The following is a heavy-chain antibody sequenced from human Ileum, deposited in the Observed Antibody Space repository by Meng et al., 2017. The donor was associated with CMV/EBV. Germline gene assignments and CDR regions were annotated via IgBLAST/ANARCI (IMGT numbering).Heavy chain of an antibody. CDR2: INYSGST. Sequence: SETLSLTCAVYGGSLSGYYWSWIRQPPGKGLEVIGEINYSGSTTYNPSLKSRLSISRDTSKNQFALKLNSVTAADTAVYYCARVSGLRSGDAWGQGTRVTVSS. D-gene: IGHD3-3*01. V-gene: IGHV4-34*01. CDR3: ARVSGLRSGDA. CDR1: GGSLSGYY. J-gene: IGHJ5*02.